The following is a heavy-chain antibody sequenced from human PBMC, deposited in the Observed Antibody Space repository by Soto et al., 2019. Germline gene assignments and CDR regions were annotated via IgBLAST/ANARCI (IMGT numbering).Heavy chain of an antibody. V-gene: IGHV1-2*02. CDR1: GFSFTGYY. J-gene: IGHJ5*02. Sequence: QVQLVQSGAAVMKPGASVKVSCKASGFSFTGYYIHWLRQAPGQGLEWMGWINAHSGGTEYAQKFQGRVTLTRDTSIATAYLTLTSLTSDDTALYYCAKDLTRQLAYWLDPWGQGTQVTVSS. D-gene: IGHD6-6*01. CDR3: AKDLTRQLAYWLDP. CDR2: INAHSGGT.